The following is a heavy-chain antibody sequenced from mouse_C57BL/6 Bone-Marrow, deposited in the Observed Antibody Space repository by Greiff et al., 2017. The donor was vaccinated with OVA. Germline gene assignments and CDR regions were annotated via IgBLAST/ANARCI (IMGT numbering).Heavy chain of an antibody. J-gene: IGHJ3*01. V-gene: IGHV5-2*01. CDR1: EYEFPSHD. CDR3: ARQTIYYDYAGFAY. CDR2: INSDGGST. D-gene: IGHD2-4*01. Sequence: EVKVVESGGGLVQPGESLKLSCESNEYEFPSHDMSWVRKTPEKRLELVAAINSDGGSTYYPDTMERRFIISRDNTKKNLYLQMSSLRSEDTALYYCARQTIYYDYAGFAYWGQGTLVTVSA.